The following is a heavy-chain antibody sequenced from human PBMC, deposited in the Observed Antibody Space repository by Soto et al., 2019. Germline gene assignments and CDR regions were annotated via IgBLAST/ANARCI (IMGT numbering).Heavy chain of an antibody. CDR1: GGSFSGYY. J-gene: IGHJ4*02. CDR2: INHSGST. V-gene: IGHV4-34*01. CDR3: ARCGSGWYYFDH. D-gene: IGHD6-19*01. Sequence: QVQLQQWGAGLLKPSETLSLTCAVYGGSFSGYYWSWIRQPPGKGLEWIGEINHSGSTIYNPSLKGRVTLAGVTARNHCSLKLITVTAAETAAYYVARCGSGWYYFDHCGEGTLVAVST.